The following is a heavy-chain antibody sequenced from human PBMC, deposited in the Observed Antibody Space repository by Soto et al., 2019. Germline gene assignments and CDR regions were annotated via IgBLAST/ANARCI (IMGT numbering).Heavy chain of an antibody. CDR2: IIPILGIA. CDR1: GGTFSSYT. CDR3: ASGPYSSGWYAFGDGYYFDD. V-gene: IGHV1-69*02. Sequence: QVQLVQSGAEVKKPGSSVKVSCKASGGTFSSYTISWVRQAPGQGLEWMGRIIPILGIANYAQKVQGRVTITADQATSTGYRELSRLRYEDTHVYYCASGPYSSGWYAFGDGYYFDDWCKGTLVTVSS. D-gene: IGHD6-19*01. J-gene: IGHJ4*02.